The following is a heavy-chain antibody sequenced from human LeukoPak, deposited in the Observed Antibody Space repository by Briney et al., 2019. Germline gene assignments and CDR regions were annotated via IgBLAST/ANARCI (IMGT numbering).Heavy chain of an antibody. V-gene: IGHV4-38-2*01. Sequence: SETLSLTCSVSGYSISSGNYWGWIRLPPGKGLEWIGSIYYSGSTYYNPSLKSRVTISVDTSKNQFSLKLSSVTAADTAVYYCARRVRSTEYFQDWGQGTPVTVSS. CDR2: IYYSGST. D-gene: IGHD3-10*01. CDR3: ARRVRSTEYFQD. CDR1: GYSISSGNY. J-gene: IGHJ1*01.